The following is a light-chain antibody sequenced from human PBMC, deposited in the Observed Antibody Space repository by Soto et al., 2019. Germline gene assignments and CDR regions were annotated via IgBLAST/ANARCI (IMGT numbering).Light chain of an antibody. V-gene: IGLV1-40*01. CDR1: SSNIGAGYD. Sequence: QSVLTQPPSVSEAPGQRVTISCTGSSSNIGAGYDVHWYKQLPGTAPKLLIYGNSNRPSGVPDRFSGSKSGTSASLAITGLQAEDEADYSCQSYDSSRSVVFGGGTKHTFL. CDR2: GNS. J-gene: IGLJ2*01. CDR3: QSYDSSRSVV.